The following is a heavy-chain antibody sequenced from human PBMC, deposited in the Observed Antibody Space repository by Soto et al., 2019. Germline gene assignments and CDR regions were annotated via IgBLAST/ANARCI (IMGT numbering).Heavy chain of an antibody. CDR1: GGSISSYY. CDR3: AISSGWVRYYFDY. J-gene: IGHJ4*02. V-gene: IGHV4-59*01. D-gene: IGHD6-19*01. Sequence: WETLSLTCTVSGGSISSYYWSWIRQPPGKGLEWIGYIYYSGSTNYNPSLKSRVTISVDTSKNQFSLKLSSVTAADTAVYYCAISSGWVRYYFDYWGQGTLVTVSS. CDR2: IYYSGST.